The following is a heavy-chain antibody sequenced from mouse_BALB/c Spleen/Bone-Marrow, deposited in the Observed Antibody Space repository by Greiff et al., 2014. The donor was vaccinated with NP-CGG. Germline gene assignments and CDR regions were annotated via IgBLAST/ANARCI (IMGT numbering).Heavy chain of an antibody. CDR1: GFSLTSYG. CDR2: ICAGGST. Sequence: VHLVESGPGLVAPSQSLSITCTVSGFSLTSYGVHWVRQPPGKGLEWLGVICAGGSTNYNSALMSRLSISKDNSKSQVFLKMNSLQTDNTAMYYCARADWIYWYFDVWGAGTTVTVSS. D-gene: IGHD4-1*01. CDR3: ARADWIYWYFDV. J-gene: IGHJ1*01. V-gene: IGHV2-9*02.